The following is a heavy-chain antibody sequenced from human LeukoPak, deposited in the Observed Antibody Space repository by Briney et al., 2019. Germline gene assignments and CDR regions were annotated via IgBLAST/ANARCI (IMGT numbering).Heavy chain of an antibody. CDR1: GGSFSGYY. CDR3: ARPRSYYYGSGSRYDY. Sequence: PSETLSLTCAVYGGSFSGYYWSWIRQPPGKGLEWIGEISHSGSTNYNPSLKSRVTISVDTSKNQFSLKLSSVTAADTAVYYCARPRSYYYGSGSRYDYWGQGTLVTVSS. V-gene: IGHV4-34*01. J-gene: IGHJ4*02. CDR2: ISHSGST. D-gene: IGHD3-10*01.